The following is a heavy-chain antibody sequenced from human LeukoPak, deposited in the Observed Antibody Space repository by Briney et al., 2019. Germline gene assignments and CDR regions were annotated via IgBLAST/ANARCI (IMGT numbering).Heavy chain of an antibody. D-gene: IGHD3-22*01. Sequence: EASVKVSCKTSGYTFTSCGISWVRQAPGQGLEWMGWINAYTGNTHYSQKVQGRVSMTTDTSTSTAYMELRSLRSDDTAVYYCAREYRYYDSSGYYEELSWFDPWGQGTLVTVSS. J-gene: IGHJ5*02. V-gene: IGHV1-18*01. CDR2: INAYTGNT. CDR1: GYTFTSCG. CDR3: AREYRYYDSSGYYEELSWFDP.